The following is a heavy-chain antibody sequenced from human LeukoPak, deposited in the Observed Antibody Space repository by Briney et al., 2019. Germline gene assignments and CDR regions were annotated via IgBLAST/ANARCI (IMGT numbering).Heavy chain of an antibody. CDR3: ARANYYGSGSPSVFDY. J-gene: IGHJ4*02. Sequence: SETLSLTCAVIGYSFSSGYYWGWSRQPPGKVLEWIWSIYHSGSTYYNPSLKSRVTISVDTSKTTFSLRLSSVTAADTAVYYCARANYYGSGSPSVFDYWAREPWSPSPQ. CDR1: GYSFSSGYY. V-gene: IGHV4-38-2*01. CDR2: IYHSGST. D-gene: IGHD3-10*01.